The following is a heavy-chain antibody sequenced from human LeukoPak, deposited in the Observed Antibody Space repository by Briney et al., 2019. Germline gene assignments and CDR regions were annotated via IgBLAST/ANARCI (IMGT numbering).Heavy chain of an antibody. Sequence: PSETLSLTCAVYGGSFSGYYWSWIRQPPGKGLEWIGYIYYSGSTNYNPSLKSRVTISVDTSKNQFSLKLSSVTAADTAVYYCAGEYYYDSSGYFGYWGQGTLVTVSS. CDR2: IYYSGST. J-gene: IGHJ4*02. CDR3: AGEYYYDSSGYFGY. V-gene: IGHV4-59*01. D-gene: IGHD3-22*01. CDR1: GGSFSGYY.